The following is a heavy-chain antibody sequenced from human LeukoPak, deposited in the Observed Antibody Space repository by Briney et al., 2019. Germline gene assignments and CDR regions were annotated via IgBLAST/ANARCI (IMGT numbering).Heavy chain of an antibody. CDR1: GYTFTGYY. CDR3: ARGRDLYYDSSNYCYFDS. CDR2: INPNSGGT. V-gene: IGHV1-2*06. J-gene: IGHJ4*02. Sequence: AASVKVSCKASGYTFTGYYMHWVRQAPGQGLEWMGRINPNSGGTNYARKFQGSVTMTGATSISTAYMELSRLRSDDTAVYYCARGRDLYYDSSNYCYFDSWGQGTLVTVSS. D-gene: IGHD3-22*01.